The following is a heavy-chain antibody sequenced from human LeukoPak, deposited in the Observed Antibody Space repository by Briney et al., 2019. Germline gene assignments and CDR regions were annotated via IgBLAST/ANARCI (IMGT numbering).Heavy chain of an antibody. V-gene: IGHV1-8*01. D-gene: IGHD4-17*01. J-gene: IGHJ4*02. CDR2: MNPNSGNT. CDR3: ARGHEYGDYAANY. Sequence: ASVKVSCKASGYTFTSYDINWVRQATGQGVEWMGWMNPNSGNTGYAQKFQGRVTMTRNNSISTAYMELSSLRSEDTAVYYCARGHEYGDYAANYWGQGTLVTVSS. CDR1: GYTFTSYD.